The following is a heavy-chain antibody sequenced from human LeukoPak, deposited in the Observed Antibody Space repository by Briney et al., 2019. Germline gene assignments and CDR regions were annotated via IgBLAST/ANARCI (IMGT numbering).Heavy chain of an antibody. J-gene: IGHJ6*02. CDR3: ASGRVVIYGMDV. V-gene: IGHV4-30-2*01. Sequence: SETLSLTCTVSGGSISSGGHSWSWIWQPPGKGLEWIGYIYHSGSGSTYYNPSLKSRVTISVDRSKNQFSLKLSSVTAADTAVYYCASGRVVIYGMDVWGQGTTVTVSS. D-gene: IGHD3-3*01. CDR2: IYHSGSGST. CDR1: GGSISSGGHS.